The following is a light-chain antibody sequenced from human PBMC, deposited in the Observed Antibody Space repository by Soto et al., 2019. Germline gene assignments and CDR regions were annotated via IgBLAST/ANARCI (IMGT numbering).Light chain of an antibody. CDR1: QGISSY. CDR3: QQYNNWPPT. CDR2: AAS. J-gene: IGKJ5*01. V-gene: IGKV1-9*01. Sequence: DIHLTQSPSFLSASVVDIVTITFLASQGISSYLAWYQQKPGKAPKLLIYAASTLQSGVPSRFSGSGSGTEFTLTISSLQPEDFAVYYCQQYNNWPPTFGQGTRLEIK.